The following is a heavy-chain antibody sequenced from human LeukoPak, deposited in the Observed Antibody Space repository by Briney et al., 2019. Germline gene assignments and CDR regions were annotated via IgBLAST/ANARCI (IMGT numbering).Heavy chain of an antibody. J-gene: IGHJ4*02. CDR2: IYYSGST. CDR1: GGSISSSSYY. CDR3: ARQMDPGVYYGSGSYSD. Sequence: SETLSLTCTVSGGSISSSSYYWGWIRQPPGKGLEWIGSIYYSGSTYYNPSLKSRVTISVDTSKNQFSLKLSSVTAADTAVYYCARQMDPGVYYGSGSYSDWGQGTLVTVSS. V-gene: IGHV4-39*01. D-gene: IGHD3-10*01.